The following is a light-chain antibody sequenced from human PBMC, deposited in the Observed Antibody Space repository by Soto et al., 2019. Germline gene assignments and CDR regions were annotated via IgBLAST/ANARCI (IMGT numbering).Light chain of an antibody. CDR1: QGISSA. V-gene: IGKV1D-13*01. Sequence: AIQLTQSPSSLSASAGDRVTITCRASQGISSALAWYQQKPGKAPKLLLYDVSTLESGVPSRFSGSGSGTDFALTISSLQPEDFATYYCQQFNNYPLTFGGGTKVEIK. CDR2: DVS. CDR3: QQFNNYPLT. J-gene: IGKJ4*01.